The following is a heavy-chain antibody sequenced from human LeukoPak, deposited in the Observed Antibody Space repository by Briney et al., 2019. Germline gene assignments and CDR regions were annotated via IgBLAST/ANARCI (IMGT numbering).Heavy chain of an antibody. CDR2: ISGSGGST. CDR3: AKAQEGDYGGNSYAFDI. CDR1: GFTFSSYA. J-gene: IGHJ3*02. Sequence: GGSLRLSCAASGFTFSSYAMSWVRQAPGKGLEWVSAISGSGGSTYYADSVKGRFTISRDNSKNTLYLQMNSLRAEDTAVYYCAKAQEGDYGGNSYAFDIWGQGTMVTVSS. D-gene: IGHD4-23*01. V-gene: IGHV3-23*01.